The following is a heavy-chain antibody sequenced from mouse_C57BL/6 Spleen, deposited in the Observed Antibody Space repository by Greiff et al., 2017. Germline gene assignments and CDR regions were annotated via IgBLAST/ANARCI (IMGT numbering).Heavy chain of an antibody. CDR2: IDPASGNT. J-gene: IGHJ1*03. Sequence: EVKLQESVAELVRPGASVKLSCTASGFNITNTYMNWVKQRPEQGLEWIGRIDPASGNTKYAPKFQGKATITADTSSNTAYLQLSSLTSEDTAIYSCASPLPGDWYFGVWGTATTVTVAS. CDR1: GFNITNTY. D-gene: IGHD1-1*01. CDR3: ASPLPGDWYFGV. V-gene: IGHV14-3*01.